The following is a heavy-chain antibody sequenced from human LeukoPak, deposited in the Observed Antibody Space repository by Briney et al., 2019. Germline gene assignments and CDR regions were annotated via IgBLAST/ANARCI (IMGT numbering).Heavy chain of an antibody. Sequence: SPTLSLTFAISGYSVSINSAAWNWIRQSPSRGLEWLGSTYYRYKWYNDYAVSVKSRITINPDTSKNHFSLQLNSVTPEDTAVYYCARDTQYAQYMDVWGKGTTVTVSS. V-gene: IGHV6-1*01. D-gene: IGHD2-2*01. CDR2: TYYRYKWYN. CDR1: GYSVSINSAA. J-gene: IGHJ6*03. CDR3: ARDTQYAQYMDV.